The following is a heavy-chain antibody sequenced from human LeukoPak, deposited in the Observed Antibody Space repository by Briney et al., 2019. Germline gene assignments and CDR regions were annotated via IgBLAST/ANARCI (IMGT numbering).Heavy chain of an antibody. D-gene: IGHD1-26*01. J-gene: IGHJ4*02. CDR2: INHSGST. CDR3: ARDYRELDRWGHGYFDY. Sequence: SETLSLTCAVYGGSFSGYYWSWIRQPPGKGLEWIGEINHSGSTNYNPSLKSRVTISVDTSKNQFSLKLSSVTAADTAVYYCARDYRELDRWGHGYFDYWGQGTLVTVSS. V-gene: IGHV4-34*01. CDR1: GGSFSGYY.